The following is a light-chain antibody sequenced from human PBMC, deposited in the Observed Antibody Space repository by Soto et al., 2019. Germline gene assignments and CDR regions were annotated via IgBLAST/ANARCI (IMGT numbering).Light chain of an antibody. J-gene: IGLJ1*01. CDR3: SIYTGDNTNV. Sequence: QSVLTQPPSVSGSPGQSVTISCTGTSTDFVSYNRVSWYQQPPGTAPKLIIYEASNRPSGVPDRFSGSKSGNTTSLTISGRQPADEVDYYCSIYTGDNTNVFGTGTKLTVL. V-gene: IGLV2-18*01. CDR2: EAS. CDR1: STDFVSYNR.